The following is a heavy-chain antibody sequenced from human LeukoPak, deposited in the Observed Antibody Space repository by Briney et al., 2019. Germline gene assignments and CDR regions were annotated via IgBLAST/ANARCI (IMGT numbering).Heavy chain of an antibody. D-gene: IGHD2-2*01. V-gene: IGHV4-31*03. J-gene: IGHJ6*03. CDR3: ARGRNVVVPAAFGYMDV. Sequence: SETLSLTCTVSGGSISSGGYYWSWIRRHPGKGLEWIGYIYYSGSTYYNPSLKSRVTISVDTSKNQFSLKLSSVTAADTAVYYCARGRNVVVPAAFGYMDVWGKGTTVTVSS. CDR1: GGSISSGGYY. CDR2: IYYSGST.